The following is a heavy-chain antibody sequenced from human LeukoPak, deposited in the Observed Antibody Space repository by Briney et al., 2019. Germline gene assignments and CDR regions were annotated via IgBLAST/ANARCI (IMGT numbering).Heavy chain of an antibody. CDR3: AKDYYGSGSYYPDY. D-gene: IGHD3-10*01. CDR1: GFTFSSYG. V-gene: IGHV3-30*18. CDR2: ISYDRSNK. J-gene: IGHJ4*02. Sequence: GGSLRLSCAASGFTFSSYGMHWVRQAPGKGLEWVAVISYDRSNKYYADSVKGRFTISRDNSKNTLYLQMNSLRAEDTAVYYCAKDYYGSGSYYPDYWGQGTLVTVSS.